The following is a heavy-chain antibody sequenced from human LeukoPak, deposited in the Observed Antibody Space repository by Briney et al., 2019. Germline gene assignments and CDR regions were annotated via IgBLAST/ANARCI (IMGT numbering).Heavy chain of an antibody. Sequence: ASVKVSCKASGYTFYSYGISWVRQAPGQGLEWMAWISVYNDNRRYAQNFQGRVTLTTDKSTSTAYMELRSLKSDDTATYYCVRDGRFEYSHFYYFDYWGQGTQVTVSP. CDR3: VRDGRFEYSHFYYFDY. J-gene: IGHJ4*02. V-gene: IGHV1-18*01. CDR2: ISVYNDNR. CDR1: GYTFYSYG. D-gene: IGHD5-12*01.